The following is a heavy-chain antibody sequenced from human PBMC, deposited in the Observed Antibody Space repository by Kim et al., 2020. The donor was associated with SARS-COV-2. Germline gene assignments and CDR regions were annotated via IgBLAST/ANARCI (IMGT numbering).Heavy chain of an antibody. Sequence: SETLSLTCTVSGGSISSSSYYWGWIRQPPGKGLEWIGSIYYSGSTYYNPSLKSRVTISVDTSKNQFSLKLSSVTAADTAVYYCARLSSGQYYFDYWGQGTLVTVSS. CDR2: IYYSGST. V-gene: IGHV4-39*01. CDR3: ARLSSGQYYFDY. J-gene: IGHJ4*02. CDR1: GGSISSSSYY. D-gene: IGHD6-19*01.